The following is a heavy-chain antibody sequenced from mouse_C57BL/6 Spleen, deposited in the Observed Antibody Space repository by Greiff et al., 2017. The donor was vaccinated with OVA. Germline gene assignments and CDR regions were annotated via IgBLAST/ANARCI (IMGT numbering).Heavy chain of an antibody. D-gene: IGHD2-1*01. CDR1: GYTFTSYW. Sequence: QVHVKQPGAELVKPGASVKMSCKASGYTFTSYWITWVKQRPGQGLEWIGDIYPGSGSTNYNEKFKSKATLTVDTSSSTAYMQLSSLTSEDSAVYHCARVGNYEIYYFDYWGQGTTLTVSS. V-gene: IGHV1-55*01. J-gene: IGHJ2*01. CDR3: ARVGNYEIYYFDY. CDR2: IYPGSGST.